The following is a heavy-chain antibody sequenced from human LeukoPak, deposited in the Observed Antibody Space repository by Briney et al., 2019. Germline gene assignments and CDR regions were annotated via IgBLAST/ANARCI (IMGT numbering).Heavy chain of an antibody. Sequence: SETLSLTCAVYGGSFSGYYWSWIRQPPGKGLEWIGEINHSGSTNYNPSLKSRVTISVDTSKNQFSLKLSSVTAADTAVYYCARVADDYYYMDVWGKGTTVTVSS. D-gene: IGHD6-25*01. V-gene: IGHV4-34*01. CDR2: INHSGST. CDR1: GGSFSGYY. CDR3: ARVADDYYYMDV. J-gene: IGHJ6*03.